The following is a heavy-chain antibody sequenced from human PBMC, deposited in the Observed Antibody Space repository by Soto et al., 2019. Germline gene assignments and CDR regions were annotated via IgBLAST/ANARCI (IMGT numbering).Heavy chain of an antibody. Sequence: XTLSLPCTVSSXSVSGLYWTWIRQPAGKGLEWIGRIYSSGETNYNPSSTGRVIMSLDTSKNQFSLNLTSVTAADTAVYYCERASQCKSYFDCLAWLDYWGQGTLGPVS. D-gene: IGHD3-9*01. CDR2: IYSSGET. V-gene: IGHV4-4*07. J-gene: IGHJ4*02. CDR1: SXSVSGLY. CDR3: ERASQCKSYFDCLAWLDY.